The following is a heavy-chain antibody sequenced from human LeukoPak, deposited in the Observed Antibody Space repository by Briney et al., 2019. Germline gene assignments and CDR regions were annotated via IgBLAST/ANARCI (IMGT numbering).Heavy chain of an antibody. V-gene: IGHV4-59*01. Sequence: SETLFLTCTVSGGSISSYYWSWIRQPPGKGLEWIGYIYYSGSTNYNPSLKSRVTISVDTSKNQFSLKLSSVTAADTAVYYCARGVVVPAAKGPLGFDPWGQGTLVTVSS. D-gene: IGHD2-2*01. CDR1: GGSISSYY. J-gene: IGHJ5*02. CDR3: ARGVVVPAAKGPLGFDP. CDR2: IYYSGST.